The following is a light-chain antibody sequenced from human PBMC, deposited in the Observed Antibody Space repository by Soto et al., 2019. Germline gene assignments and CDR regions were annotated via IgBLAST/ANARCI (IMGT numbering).Light chain of an antibody. CDR1: QSVSSN. J-gene: IGKJ5*01. CDR3: QQYNNWIT. Sequence: EIVMTQSPATLSVSPGERATLSCRASQSVSSNLAWYQRKPGQAPRLLIYGASTRATGIPARFSGSGSGTEFTRTISSLQSEDFAVYYCQQYNNWITFGQGTRLEIK. V-gene: IGKV3-15*01. CDR2: GAS.